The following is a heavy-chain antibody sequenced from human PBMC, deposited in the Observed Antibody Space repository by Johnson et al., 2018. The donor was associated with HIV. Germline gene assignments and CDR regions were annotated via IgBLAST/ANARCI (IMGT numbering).Heavy chain of an antibody. CDR3: ARGGLLATNHAFGI. Sequence: EVQLVESGGGVVRPGGSLRLSCAASGYTFDDYGMSWVRQAPGKGLVCVSRINSDGSSTNYADSVKGRFTISRDNAKNTLYLQMNSLKTEYTAVYYCARGGLLATNHAFGIWGQGTMVNVSS. J-gene: IGHJ3*02. V-gene: IGHV3-74*02. CDR1: GYTFDDYG. CDR2: INSDGSST. D-gene: IGHD5-24*01.